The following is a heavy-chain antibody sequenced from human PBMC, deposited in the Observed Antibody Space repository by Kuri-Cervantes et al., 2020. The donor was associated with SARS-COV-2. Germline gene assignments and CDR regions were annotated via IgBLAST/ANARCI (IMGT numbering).Heavy chain of an antibody. J-gene: IGHJ5*02. CDR2: IRYDGSNK. CDR1: GFTFSSYG. V-gene: IGHV3-30*02. Sequence: GGSLRLSCAASGFTFSSYGMHWVRQAPGKGLEWVAFIRYDGSNKYYADSVKGRFTISKDNSKNTLYLQMNSLRAEDTAVYYCAIFPRILIFGVVGSWGQGTLVTVSS. D-gene: IGHD3-3*01. CDR3: AIFPRILIFGVVGS.